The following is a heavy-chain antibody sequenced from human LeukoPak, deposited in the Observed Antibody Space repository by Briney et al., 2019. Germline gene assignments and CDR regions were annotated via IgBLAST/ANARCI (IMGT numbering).Heavy chain of an antibody. J-gene: IGHJ4*02. Sequence: ASVKVSCKASGYTFTSYDINWVRQATGQGPEWMGWMNPNSGNTGYAQKLQGRVTMTTDTSTSTAYMELRSLRSDDTAVYYCARLVEDSSGYYYPTYYFDYWGQGTLVTVSS. D-gene: IGHD3-22*01. CDR2: MNPNSGNT. CDR1: GYTFTSYD. V-gene: IGHV1-8*01. CDR3: ARLVEDSSGYYYPTYYFDY.